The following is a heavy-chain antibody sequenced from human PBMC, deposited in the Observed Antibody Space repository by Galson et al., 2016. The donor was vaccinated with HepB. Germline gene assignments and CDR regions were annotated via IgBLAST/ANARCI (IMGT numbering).Heavy chain of an antibody. CDR1: GFTFINYW. CDR2: IKQDGSEK. V-gene: IGHV3-7*01. D-gene: IGHD4-23*01. J-gene: IGHJ3*02. Sequence: SLRLSCAASGFTFINYWMSWVRQAPGKGLEWVANIKQDGSEKSYVDFVKGRFTVSRDNAKNSLYLQMNSLRAEDTAVYYCAREGFGGFDIWGQGTLVTVSS. CDR3: AREGFGGFDI.